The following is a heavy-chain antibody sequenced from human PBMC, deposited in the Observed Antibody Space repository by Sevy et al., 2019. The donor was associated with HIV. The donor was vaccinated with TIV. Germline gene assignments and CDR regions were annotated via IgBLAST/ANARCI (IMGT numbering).Heavy chain of an antibody. CDR1: GYTISSDFY. J-gene: IGHJ1*01. D-gene: IGHD3-3*01. CDR3: ARDQAYYDYNGETYRFEYFQD. CDR2: IFHSGTT. V-gene: IGHV4-38-2*02. Sequence: SETLSLTCTVSGYTISSDFYWGWIRQPPGKGLEWIGSIFHSGTTYYKPSLKSRVALSIDTSKNQFSLKQSSVTAADTAVYFCARDQAYYDYNGETYRFEYFQDWGLGTLVTVSS.